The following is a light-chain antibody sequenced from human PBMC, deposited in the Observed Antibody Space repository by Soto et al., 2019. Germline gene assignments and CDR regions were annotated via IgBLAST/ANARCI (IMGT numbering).Light chain of an antibody. CDR3: SSYTSSSTRV. V-gene: IGLV2-14*01. J-gene: IGLJ3*02. CDR1: SSDVGGYHY. Sequence: QSALTQPASVSGSPGQSITISCTGTSSDVGGYHYVSWYQQHPGKAPKLMIYEVSNRPSGVSNRFSGSKSGNTASLTISGLQAEDEAYYYCSSYTSSSTRVFGGGTKVTVL. CDR2: EVS.